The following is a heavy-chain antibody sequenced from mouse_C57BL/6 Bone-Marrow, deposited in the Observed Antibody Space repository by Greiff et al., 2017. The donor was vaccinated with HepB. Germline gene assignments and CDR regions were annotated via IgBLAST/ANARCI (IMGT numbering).Heavy chain of an antibody. CDR3: ARHGYYYAMDY. D-gene: IGHD2-2*01. CDR2: ISNGGGST. Sequence: VQLVESGGGLVQPGGSLKLSCAASGFTFSDYYMYWVRQTPEKRLEWVAYISNGGGSTYYPDTVKGRFTISRDNAKNTLYLQMSRLKSEDTAMYYCARHGYYYAMDYWGQGTSVTVSS. J-gene: IGHJ4*01. CDR1: GFTFSDYY. V-gene: IGHV5-12*01.